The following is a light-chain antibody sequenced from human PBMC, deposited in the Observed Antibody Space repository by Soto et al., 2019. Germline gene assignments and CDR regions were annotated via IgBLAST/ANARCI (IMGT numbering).Light chain of an antibody. J-gene: IGKJ1*01. V-gene: IGKV3-15*01. CDR2: GAS. CDR3: QQYDNWPPWT. CDR1: QSVSIN. Sequence: EIVMTQSPATLSVSPGERATLSCRASQSVSINLAWYQQKRGQAPRLLIYGASTRATGNPARFSGSGSGTEFTLTISSLQSEDFAVYYCQQYDNWPPWTFGQGTKVEIK.